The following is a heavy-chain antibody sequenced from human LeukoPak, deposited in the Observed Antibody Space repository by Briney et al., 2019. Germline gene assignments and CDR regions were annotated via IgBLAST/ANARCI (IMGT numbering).Heavy chain of an antibody. CDR3: ARELEFAPPYPSPHYHHYYYLDV. CDR1: GGSITSARHY. J-gene: IGHJ6*03. CDR2: IYTCGST. V-gene: IGHV4-61*02. D-gene: IGHD3-10*01. Sequence: PSETLSLTCSVSGGSITSARHYWAWIRRPAGKGLEWIGSIYTCGSTTYNPSLKNRVTISLDMSTNQFSLKLTSVTAADTALYYCARELEFAPPYPSPHYHHYYYLDVWGKGTPVIVSS.